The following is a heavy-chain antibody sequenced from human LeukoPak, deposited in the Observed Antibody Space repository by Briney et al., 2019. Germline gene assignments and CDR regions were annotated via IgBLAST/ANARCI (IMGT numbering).Heavy chain of an antibody. V-gene: IGHV1-18*01. CDR3: ARAPPIVGAAGAFDI. D-gene: IGHD1-26*01. CDR1: GYTFTSYG. Sequence: ASVKVSCKASGYTFTSYGISWVRQAPGQGLEWMGWTSAYNSNTNYAQKLQGRVTMTTDTSTSTAYMELRSLRSDDTAVYYCARAPPIVGAAGAFDIWGQGTMVTVSS. CDR2: TSAYNSNT. J-gene: IGHJ3*02.